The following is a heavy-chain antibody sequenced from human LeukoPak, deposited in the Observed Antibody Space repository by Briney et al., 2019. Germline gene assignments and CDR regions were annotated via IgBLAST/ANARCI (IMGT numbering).Heavy chain of an antibody. Sequence: GGSLRLSCAASGFTFSGSAMHWVRQASGKGLEWVGRIRSKANSYATAYAASVKGRFTISRDDSKNTAYLQMNSLKTEDTAVYYCTRGLTGTTPFLGYWGQGTLVTVSS. CDR1: GFTFSGSA. CDR2: IRSKANSYAT. D-gene: IGHD1-7*01. V-gene: IGHV3-73*01. J-gene: IGHJ4*02. CDR3: TRGLTGTTPFLGY.